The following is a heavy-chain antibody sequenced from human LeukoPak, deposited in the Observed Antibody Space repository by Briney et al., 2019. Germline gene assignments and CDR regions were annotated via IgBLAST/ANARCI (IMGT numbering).Heavy chain of an antibody. J-gene: IGHJ4*02. Sequence: PGGSLRLSCAASGFTFSSYSMNWVRQAPGKGLEWVYYISSSSSTIYYADSVKGRFTISRDNAKNSLYLQMDSLRAEDTAVYYCARDWAGQQPDSWGQGTLVTVSS. CDR2: ISSSSSTI. CDR1: GFTFSSYS. V-gene: IGHV3-48*01. D-gene: IGHD6-13*01. CDR3: ARDWAGQQPDS.